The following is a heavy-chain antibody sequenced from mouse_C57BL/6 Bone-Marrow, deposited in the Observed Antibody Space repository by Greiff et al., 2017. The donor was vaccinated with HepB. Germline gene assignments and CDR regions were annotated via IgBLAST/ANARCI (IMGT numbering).Heavy chain of an antibody. D-gene: IGHD2-1*01. J-gene: IGHJ3*01. Sequence: EVKLVESGGDLVKPGGSLKLSCAASGFTFSSYGMSWVRQTPDKRLEWVATISSGGSYTYYPDSVKGRFPISRDNAKNTLYLQMSSLKSEDTAMYYCARRIYPPWGQGTLVTVSA. V-gene: IGHV5-6*02. CDR2: ISSGGSYT. CDR1: GFTFSSYG. CDR3: ARRIYPP.